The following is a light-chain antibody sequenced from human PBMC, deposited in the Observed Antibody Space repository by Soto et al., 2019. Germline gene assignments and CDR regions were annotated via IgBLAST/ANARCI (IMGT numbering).Light chain of an antibody. J-gene: IGLJ2*01. V-gene: IGLV3-1*01. CDR3: QAWDNNYVV. Sequence: SYELTQPPSVSVSPGQTASIACSGDKLGNKYTCWYQQKAGQSPQLVIYQDRERPSGIPERFSGSNSGSTATLTISGTQAMDEADYYCQAWDNNYVVFGGGTKLTVL. CDR2: QDR. CDR1: KLGNKY.